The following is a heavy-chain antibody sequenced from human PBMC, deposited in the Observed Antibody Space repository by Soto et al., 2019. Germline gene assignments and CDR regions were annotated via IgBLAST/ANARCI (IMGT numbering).Heavy chain of an antibody. V-gene: IGHV4-34*01. CDR2: INHSGST. J-gene: IGHJ4*02. CDR1: GGSFSGYY. CDR3: ARAILSMVRGVIRLDY. Sequence: SETLSLTCAVYGGSFSGYYWSWIRQPPGKGLEWIGEINHSGSTNYNPSLKSRVTISVDTSKNQFSLKLSSVTAADTAVYYCARAILSMVRGVIRLDYWGQGTLVTVSS. D-gene: IGHD3-10*01.